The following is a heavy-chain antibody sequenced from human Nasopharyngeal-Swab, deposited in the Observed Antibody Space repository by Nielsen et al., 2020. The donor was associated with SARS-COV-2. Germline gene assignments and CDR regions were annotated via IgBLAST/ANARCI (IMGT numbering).Heavy chain of an antibody. J-gene: IGHJ6*02. CDR2: ISGSGGSK. Sequence: GGSLRLSCAASGFTFSSYAMSWVRQAPGKGLEWVLAISGSGGSKYYADSVKGRFTISRDNSKNTLYLQMNSLRAEDTAVNYCARELWIQDYYYYYGMDVWGQGTTVTVSS. CDR1: GFTFSSYA. D-gene: IGHD5-18*01. V-gene: IGHV3-23*01. CDR3: ARELWIQDYYYYYGMDV.